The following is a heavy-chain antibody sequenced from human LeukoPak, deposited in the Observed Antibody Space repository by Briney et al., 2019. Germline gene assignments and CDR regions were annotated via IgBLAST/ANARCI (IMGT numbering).Heavy chain of an antibody. CDR1: GFTFSSYW. CDR2: IKQDGSQK. D-gene: IGHD3-10*02. CDR3: AELGITMIGGV. Sequence: GGSLRLSCEASGFTFSSYWMSWVRQAPGKGLEWVANIKQDGSQKYYVDSVKGRFTISRDNAKNSLYLQMNSLRAEDTAVYYCAELGITMIGGVWGKGTTVTISS. V-gene: IGHV3-7*01. J-gene: IGHJ6*04.